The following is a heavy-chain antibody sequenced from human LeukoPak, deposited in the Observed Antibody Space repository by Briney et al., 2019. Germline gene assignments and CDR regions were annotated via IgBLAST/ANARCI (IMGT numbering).Heavy chain of an antibody. CDR3: ARDRALGDSNDY. Sequence: PSETLSLTCTVSGGSISSSSYYWGWIRQPPGKGLEWIGSIYYSGSTYYNPSLKSRVTISVDTSKNQFSLKLSSVTAADTAVYYCARDRALGDSNDYWGQGTLVTVSS. V-gene: IGHV4-39*07. D-gene: IGHD3-10*01. J-gene: IGHJ4*02. CDR2: IYYSGST. CDR1: GGSISSSSYY.